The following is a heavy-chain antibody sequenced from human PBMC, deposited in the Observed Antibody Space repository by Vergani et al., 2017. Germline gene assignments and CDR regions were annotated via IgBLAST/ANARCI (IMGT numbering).Heavy chain of an antibody. Sequence: QVQLVQSGAEVTKPGSSVKVSCKASGGTFSSYAISWVRQAPGQGLEWMGGIIPIFGTANYAQKFQGRVTITADESTNTAYMELSSLRSEDTAVYYCSRHYYDSSCYYYGFDYWGQGTLVTVSS. CDR3: SRHYYDSSCYYYGFDY. D-gene: IGHD3-22*01. CDR2: IIPIFGTA. J-gene: IGHJ4*02. CDR1: GGTFSSYA. V-gene: IGHV1-69*12.